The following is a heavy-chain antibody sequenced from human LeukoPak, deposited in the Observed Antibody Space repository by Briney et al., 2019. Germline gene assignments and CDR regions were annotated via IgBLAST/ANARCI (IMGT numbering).Heavy chain of an antibody. CDR2: ISYDGSNK. CDR1: GFTFSSYA. CDR3: AKDRDSSSSPSLGFDY. D-gene: IGHD6-6*01. Sequence: GRSLRLSCAASGFTFSSYAMHWVRQAPGKGLEWVAVISYDGSNKYYADSVKGRFTISRDNSKNTLYLQMNSLRAEDTAVYYCAKDRDSSSSPSLGFDYWGQGTLVTVSS. J-gene: IGHJ4*02. V-gene: IGHV3-30-3*01.